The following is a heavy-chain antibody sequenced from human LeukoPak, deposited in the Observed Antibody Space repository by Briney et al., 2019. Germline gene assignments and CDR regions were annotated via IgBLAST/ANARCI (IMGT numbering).Heavy chain of an antibody. Sequence: EASVKVSCKASGYTFTVYFMHWVRQAPGQGLEWVGWINPSSGGTEYAQKFQGRVTMTGDTSISTAYMELSRLRSDDTAVYYCARDRGSSWYVDYWGQGTLVTVSS. D-gene: IGHD6-13*01. J-gene: IGHJ4*02. CDR3: ARDRGSSWYVDY. CDR1: GYTFTVYF. CDR2: INPSSGGT. V-gene: IGHV1-2*02.